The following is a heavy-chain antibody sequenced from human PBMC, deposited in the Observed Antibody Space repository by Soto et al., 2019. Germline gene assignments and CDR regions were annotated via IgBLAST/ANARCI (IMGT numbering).Heavy chain of an antibody. J-gene: IGHJ3*02. D-gene: IGHD2-21*02. Sequence: PGGSLRLSCAASGFTFGSYAMHWVRQAPGKGLEWVAVISYDGSNKYYADSVKGRFTISRDNSKNTLYLQMNSLRAEDTAVYYCARYIVVVTATYAFDIWGQGTMVTVSS. V-gene: IGHV3-30-3*01. CDR3: ARYIVVVTATYAFDI. CDR1: GFTFGSYA. CDR2: ISYDGSNK.